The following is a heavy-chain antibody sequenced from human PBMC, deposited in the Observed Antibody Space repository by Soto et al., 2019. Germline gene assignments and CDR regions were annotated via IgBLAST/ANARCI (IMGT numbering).Heavy chain of an antibody. J-gene: IGHJ6*02. V-gene: IGHV3-30-3*01. Sequence: GGSLRLSCAASGFTFSYYAMHWVRQAPGKGLEWVAVISFDGSNKDYAGSVKGRFTISRDNSKNTLHLQMNSLRPEDTAVYYCARDGSMSWARSRYYGMDVWGQGTAVTVSS. D-gene: IGHD3-10*01. CDR1: GFTFSYYA. CDR3: ARDGSMSWARSRYYGMDV. CDR2: ISFDGSNK.